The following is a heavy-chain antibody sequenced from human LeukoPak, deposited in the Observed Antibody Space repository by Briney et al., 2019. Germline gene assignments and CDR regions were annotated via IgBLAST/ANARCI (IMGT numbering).Heavy chain of an antibody. CDR3: ARGGYYDSVDY. V-gene: IGHV1-69*01. CDR1: GGTFSSYA. CDR2: IVPIFGTA. D-gene: IGHD3-22*01. J-gene: IGHJ4*02. Sequence: GASVKVSCKASGGTFSSYAISWVRQAPGQGLEWMGGIVPIFGTANYAQKFQGRVTITADESTSTAYMELSSLRSEDTAVYYCARGGYYDSVDYWGQGTLVTVSS.